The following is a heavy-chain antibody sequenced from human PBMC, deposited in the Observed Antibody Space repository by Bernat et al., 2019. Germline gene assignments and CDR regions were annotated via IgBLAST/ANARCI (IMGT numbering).Heavy chain of an antibody. CDR2: IWYDGSNK. V-gene: IGHV3-33*01. CDR3: AREGYYYYMDV. Sequence: QVQLVESGGGVVQPGRSLRLSCAASGFTFSSYGMHWVRQAPGKGLEWVAVIWYDGSNKYYADSVQGRFTISRDNSKNTLYLQMNSLRAEDTAVYYCAREGYYYYMDVWGKGTTVTVSS. J-gene: IGHJ6*03. CDR1: GFTFSSYG.